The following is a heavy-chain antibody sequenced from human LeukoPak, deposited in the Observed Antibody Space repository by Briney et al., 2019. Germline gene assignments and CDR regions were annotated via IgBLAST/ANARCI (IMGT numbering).Heavy chain of an antibody. CDR1: GYTLTELS. D-gene: IGHD6-13*01. CDR3: ATPQYSSSWYYFDY. CDR2: FDPEDGVT. Sequence: ASVKVSCKVSGYTLTELSMHWVRQAPGKGLEWMGGFDPEDGVTIYAQKFQGRVTMTEDTSTDTAYMELSSLRSEDTAVYYCATPQYSSSWYYFDYWGQGTLVTVSS. J-gene: IGHJ4*02. V-gene: IGHV1-24*01.